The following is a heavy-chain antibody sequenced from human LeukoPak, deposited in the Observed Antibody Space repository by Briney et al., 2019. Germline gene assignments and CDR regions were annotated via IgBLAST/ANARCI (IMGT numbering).Heavy chain of an antibody. V-gene: IGHV1-18*01. Sequence: GASVKVSCKASGYTFTRYGISWVRQVPGQGLEWMGWISAHNGNTNYAQKVQGRVTMTTDTSTSTAYMELRSLRPDDTAVYYCARNLNYDFWSGYYKYYWFDPWGQGTLVTVSS. CDR3: ARNLNYDFWSGYYKYYWFDP. J-gene: IGHJ5*02. CDR2: ISAHNGNT. D-gene: IGHD3-3*01. CDR1: GYTFTRYG.